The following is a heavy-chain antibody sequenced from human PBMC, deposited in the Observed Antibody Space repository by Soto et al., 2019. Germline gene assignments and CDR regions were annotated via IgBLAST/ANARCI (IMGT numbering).Heavy chain of an antibody. CDR1: GFTFSSYA. CDR3: AKDGGIEMATIGDDY. CDR2: ISGSGGST. V-gene: IGHV3-23*01. D-gene: IGHD5-12*01. J-gene: IGHJ4*02. Sequence: EVQLLESGGGLVQPGGSLRLSCAASGFTFSSYAMSWVRQAPGKGLEWVSAISGSGGSTYYADSVKGRFTISRDNSKNTLYLQMNRLRAEDTAVYYCAKDGGIEMATIGDDYWGQGTLVTVSS.